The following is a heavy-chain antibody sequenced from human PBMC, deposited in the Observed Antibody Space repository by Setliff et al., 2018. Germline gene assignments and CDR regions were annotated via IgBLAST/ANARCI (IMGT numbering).Heavy chain of an antibody. CDR3: ARVYGENDLPDI. CDR2: SNHGGST. Sequence: SETLSLTCSVSGESFSNNYWSWIRQTPGKGLEWIGESNHGGSTTYHPSLKSRLTMSVDTSKNQFSLKLAAVTAADTAVYYCARVYGENDLPDIWGQGTMVTVSS. D-gene: IGHD4-17*01. CDR1: GESFSNNY. J-gene: IGHJ3*02. V-gene: IGHV4-34*01.